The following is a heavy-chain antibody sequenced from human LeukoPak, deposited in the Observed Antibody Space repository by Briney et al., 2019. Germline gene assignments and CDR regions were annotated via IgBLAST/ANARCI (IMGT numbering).Heavy chain of an antibody. J-gene: IGHJ4*02. D-gene: IGHD1-7*01. CDR3: ARSSRELGGYAPWELMPPFDY. CDR2: ISSSSTTI. Sequence: GGSLRLSCAASGFTFSSYSMMWVRQAPGKGLEWVSYISSSSTTIHYTDSVKGRFTISRDNAKNSVYLQMNSLRAEDTAVYYCARSSRELGGYAPWELMPPFDYWGQGTLVTVSS. CDR1: GFTFSSYS. V-gene: IGHV3-48*01.